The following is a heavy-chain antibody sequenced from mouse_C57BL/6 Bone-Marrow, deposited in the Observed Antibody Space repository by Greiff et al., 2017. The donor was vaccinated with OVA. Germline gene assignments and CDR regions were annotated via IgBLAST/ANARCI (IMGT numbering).Heavy chain of an antibody. CDR1: GYTFTDYY. D-gene: IGHD2-4*01. CDR2: INPNNGGT. J-gene: IGHJ3*01. CDR3: ARYDYFPAWFAY. Sequence: EVQLQQSGPELVKPGASVKISCKASGYTFTDYYMNWVKQSHGKSLEWIGDINPNNGGTSYNQKFKGKATLTVDKSSSTAYMELRSLTSEDSAVYYCARYDYFPAWFAYWGQGTLVTVSA. V-gene: IGHV1-26*01.